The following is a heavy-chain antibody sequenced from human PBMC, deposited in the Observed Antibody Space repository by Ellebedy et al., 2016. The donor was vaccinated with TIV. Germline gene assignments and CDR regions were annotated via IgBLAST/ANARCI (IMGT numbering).Heavy chain of an antibody. CDR1: GFSLSTNAVG. D-gene: IGHD5-18*01. CDR3: AHTHINTALDY. V-gene: IGHV2-5*01. CDR2: GYWNDDT. J-gene: IGHJ4*02. Sequence: SGPTLVKPTQTLTLTCSFSGFSLSTNAVGVGWIRQSPGKALERLAVGYWNDDTLYSPSLKSRLTITKDTSNSQVVLTMTNMDPVDTGTYYCAHTHINTALDYWGQGTLVTVSS.